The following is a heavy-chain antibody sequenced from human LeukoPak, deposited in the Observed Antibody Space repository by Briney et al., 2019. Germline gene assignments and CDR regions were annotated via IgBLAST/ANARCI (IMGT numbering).Heavy chain of an antibody. CDR2: FGPEDGET. CDR3: ARTIVDGGTNF. CDR1: GYTLTELP. Sequence: ASVKVSCKVSGYTLTELPMHWVRQAPGKGLEWMGGFGPEDGETIYAQKFQGRVTMTRDTSTSTVYMELSSLRSEDTAVYYCARTIVDGGTNFWGQGTLVTVSS. V-gene: IGHV1-24*01. J-gene: IGHJ4*02. D-gene: IGHD2/OR15-2a*01.